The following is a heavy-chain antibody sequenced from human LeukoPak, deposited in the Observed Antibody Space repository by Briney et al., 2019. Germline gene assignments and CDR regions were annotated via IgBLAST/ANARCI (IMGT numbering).Heavy chain of an antibody. CDR2: ISSSSSYI. J-gene: IGHJ4*02. CDR1: GFTFSSYS. Sequence: GGSLRLSCATSGFTFSSYSMNWVRQAPGKGLEWVSSISSSSSYIYYADSVKGRFTISRDNAKNSLYLQMNSLRAEDTAVYYCARLAFPHRGPTDYWGQGTLVTVSS. V-gene: IGHV3-21*01. CDR3: ARLAFPHRGPTDY.